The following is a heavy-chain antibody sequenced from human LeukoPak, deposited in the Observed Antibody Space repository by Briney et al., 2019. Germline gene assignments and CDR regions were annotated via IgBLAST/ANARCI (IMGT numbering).Heavy chain of an antibody. CDR3: ARGYYYDSSGRRRDAFDI. Sequence: ASVKVSCKASGGTFSSYAISWVRQAPGQGLEWMGRIIPILGIANYAQKFQGRVTITADKSTSTAYMELSSLRSEDTAMYYCARGYYYDSSGRRRDAFDIWGQGTMVTVSS. V-gene: IGHV1-69*04. CDR2: IIPILGIA. CDR1: GGTFSSYA. D-gene: IGHD3-22*01. J-gene: IGHJ3*02.